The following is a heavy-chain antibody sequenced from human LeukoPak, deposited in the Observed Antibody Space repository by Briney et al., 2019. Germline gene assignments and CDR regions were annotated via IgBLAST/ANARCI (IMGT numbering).Heavy chain of an antibody. Sequence: GESLKISCKGSGYSFTSYWIGWVRQMLGKGLEWMGIIYPGDSDTRYSPSFQGQVTISADKSISTAYLQWSTLKTSDTAMYYCATGPYYYDSSGYYDGLDYWGQGTLVTVSS. J-gene: IGHJ4*02. CDR1: GYSFTSYW. CDR3: ATGPYYYDSSGYYDGLDY. CDR2: IYPGDSDT. V-gene: IGHV5-51*01. D-gene: IGHD3-22*01.